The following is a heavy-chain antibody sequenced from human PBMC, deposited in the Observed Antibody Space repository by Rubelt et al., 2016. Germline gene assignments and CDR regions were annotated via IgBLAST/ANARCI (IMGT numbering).Heavy chain of an antibody. CDR1: GYTFTGYY. D-gene: IGHD3-16*01. CDR3: AREGDYYYGMDF. Sequence: QVQLVQSGAEVKKPGASAKVSCKASGYTFTGYYLHWVRQAPGQGLEWMGRINPNSGGTNYAQKFQGRVTTTKDTSISTAYMELSRPRSDDTAVYYCAREGDYYYGMDFWGQGTTVTVSS. V-gene: IGHV1-2*01. CDR2: INPNSGGT. J-gene: IGHJ6*02.